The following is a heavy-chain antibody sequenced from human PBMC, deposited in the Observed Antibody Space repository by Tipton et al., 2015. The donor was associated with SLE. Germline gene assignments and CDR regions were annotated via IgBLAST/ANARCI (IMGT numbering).Heavy chain of an antibody. J-gene: IGHJ3*02. CDR2: INHSGST. D-gene: IGHD3-22*01. CDR1: GGSFSGYY. V-gene: IGHV4-34*01. Sequence: TLSLTCAVYGGSFSGYYWSWIRQPPGKGLEWIGEINHSGSTNYNPSLKSRVTVSVDTSKNQFSLKLNSVTAADTAVYYCAREVYYYDSSGYYYGAFDIWGQGTMVTVSS. CDR3: AREVYYYDSSGYYYGAFDI.